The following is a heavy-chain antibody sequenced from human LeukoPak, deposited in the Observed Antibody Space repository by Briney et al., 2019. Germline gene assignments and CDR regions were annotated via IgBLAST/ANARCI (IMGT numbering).Heavy chain of an antibody. D-gene: IGHD4-11*01. CDR2: IIPIFGTA. V-gene: IGHV1-69*13. Sequence: SVKVSCKASGGTFSSYAISWVRQAPGQGLEWMGGIIPIFGTANYAQKFQGRVTITADESKSTAYMELSSLRSEDTAVYYCASAYSNYIYYFDYWGQGTLVTVSS. J-gene: IGHJ4*02. CDR3: ASAYSNYIYYFDY. CDR1: GGTFSSYA.